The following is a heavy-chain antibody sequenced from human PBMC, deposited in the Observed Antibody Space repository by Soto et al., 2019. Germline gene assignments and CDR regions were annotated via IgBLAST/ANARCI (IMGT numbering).Heavy chain of an antibody. J-gene: IGHJ4*02. CDR2: ISGSGGST. D-gene: IGHD3-22*01. CDR3: AKLAPYYYDSSGYYTNDY. V-gene: IGHV3-23*01. Sequence: GGSLRLSCAASGFTFSSYAMSWVRQAPGKGLEWVSAISGSGGSTYYADSVKGRFTISRDNSKNTLYLQMNSLRAEDTAVYYCAKLAPYYYDSSGYYTNDYWGQGTLVTVSS. CDR1: GFTFSSYA.